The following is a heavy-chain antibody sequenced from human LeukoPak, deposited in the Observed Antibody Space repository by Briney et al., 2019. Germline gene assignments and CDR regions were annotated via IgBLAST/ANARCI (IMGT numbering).Heavy chain of an antibody. J-gene: IGHJ4*02. D-gene: IGHD6-25*01. CDR1: GGSVSSGSYY. V-gene: IGHV4-61*01. CDR3: ARARIAAGAAFDY. Sequence: SETLSLTCTVSGGSVSSGSYYWNWIRQPPGKGLEWIGYIYYSGSTNYNPSLKSRVTISVDTSKNQFSLKLSSVTAADTAVYYCARARIAAGAAFDYWGQGTLVTVSS. CDR2: IYYSGST.